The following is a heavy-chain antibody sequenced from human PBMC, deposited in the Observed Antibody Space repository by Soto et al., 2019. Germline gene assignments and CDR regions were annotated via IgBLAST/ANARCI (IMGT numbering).Heavy chain of an antibody. CDR1: GVSISSSNYY. V-gene: IGHV4-39*01. Sequence: LETLSLTCTVSGVSISSSNYYWRWIRQPPGKGLEWIGSIYYSGSTYYNPSLKSRVTISVDTSKNQFSLKLSSVTAADTAVYYCARLNLGYEGVWFDPWGQGTLVTVSS. D-gene: IGHD3-10*01. CDR3: ARLNLGYEGVWFDP. J-gene: IGHJ5*02. CDR2: IYYSGST.